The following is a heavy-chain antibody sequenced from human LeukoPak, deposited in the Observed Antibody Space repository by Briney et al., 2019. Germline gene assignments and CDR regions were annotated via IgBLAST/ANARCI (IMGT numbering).Heavy chain of an antibody. Sequence: GGSLRLSCAASGITFTTYAMSWVRQAPGKGLEWVSAISGSADNTYHADAVKGRFTISRDNSKNTLYLQMNSLRAEDTAVYYCAKDLTYYYDSSGYPPSTGYYGMDVWGQGTTVTVSS. CDR1: GITFTTYA. D-gene: IGHD3-22*01. J-gene: IGHJ6*02. CDR2: ISGSADNT. CDR3: AKDLTYYYDSSGYPPSTGYYGMDV. V-gene: IGHV3-23*01.